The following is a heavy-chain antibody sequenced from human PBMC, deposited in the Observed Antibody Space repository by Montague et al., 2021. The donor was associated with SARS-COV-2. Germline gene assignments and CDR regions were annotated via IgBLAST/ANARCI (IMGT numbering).Heavy chain of an antibody. V-gene: IGHV6-1*01. D-gene: IGHD6-19*01. Sequence: CAISGDSVSSNSAAWNWLRQSPSRGLEWLGRTYYRSKWYNDYALSVKSRITINPDTSKNQFSLQLNSVTPEDTAVYYCAREQQWLGAFYYYYGMDVWGQGTTVTVSS. CDR1: GDSVSSNSAA. J-gene: IGHJ6*02. CDR2: TYYRSKWYN. CDR3: AREQQWLGAFYYYYGMDV.